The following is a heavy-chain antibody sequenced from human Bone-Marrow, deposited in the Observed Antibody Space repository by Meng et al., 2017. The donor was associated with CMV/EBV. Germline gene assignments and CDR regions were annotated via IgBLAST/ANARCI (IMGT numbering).Heavy chain of an antibody. Sequence: SETLSLTCTVSGGSISSSSYYWGWIRQPPGKGLEWIGSIYYSGSTYYNPSLKSRVTISVDTSKNQFSLKLSSVTAADTAVYYCARHRYSGSYSGAFDIWGQGTMVTVSS. V-gene: IGHV4-39*07. CDR1: GGSISSSSYY. D-gene: IGHD1-26*01. CDR2: IYYSGST. J-gene: IGHJ3*02. CDR3: ARHRYSGSYSGAFDI.